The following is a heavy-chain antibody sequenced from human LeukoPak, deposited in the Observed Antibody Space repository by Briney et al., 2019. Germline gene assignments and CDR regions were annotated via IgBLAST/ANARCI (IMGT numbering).Heavy chain of an antibody. CDR1: GYSFRSYG. CDR3: ARDVGDIVTIPAAITVP. Sequence: GASVKVSCKGSGYSFRSYGINWVRQAPGQGLEWMGWVSGYNGNTNYAQMVQGRVTMTTDTSTSTAYMGLRSLRSDDTAMYYCARDVGDIVTIPAAITVPWGQGTLVTVSS. CDR2: VSGYNGNT. D-gene: IGHD2-2*01. J-gene: IGHJ5*02. V-gene: IGHV1-18*01.